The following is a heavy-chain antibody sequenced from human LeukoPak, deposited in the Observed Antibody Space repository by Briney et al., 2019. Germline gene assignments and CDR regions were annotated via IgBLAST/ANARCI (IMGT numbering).Heavy chain of an antibody. CDR1: GGSFSGYY. CDR2: INHSGST. J-gene: IGHJ6*03. V-gene: IGHV4-34*01. Sequence: PSETLSLTCALYGGSFSGYYWSWIRQPPGKGLEWIGEINHSGSTNYNPSLKSRVTISVDTSKNQFSLKLSSVTAADTAVYYCARVVVPAADMDVWGKGTTVTVSS. CDR3: ARVVVPAADMDV. D-gene: IGHD2-2*01.